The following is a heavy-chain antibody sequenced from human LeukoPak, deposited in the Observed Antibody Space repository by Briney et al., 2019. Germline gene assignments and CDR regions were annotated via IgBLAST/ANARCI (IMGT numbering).Heavy chain of an antibody. CDR2: VTGDGGST. Sequence: GGSLRLSCAASGFTFDDYAMHWVRQAPGKGLEWVSFVTGDGGSTYYADSVKGRFTISRDNSKNSLYLQMNSLRTQDTALYYCAKGYHYDSSGYYYLDYWGQGTLVTVSS. CDR1: GFTFDDYA. D-gene: IGHD3-22*01. CDR3: AKGYHYDSSGYYYLDY. J-gene: IGHJ4*02. V-gene: IGHV3-43*02.